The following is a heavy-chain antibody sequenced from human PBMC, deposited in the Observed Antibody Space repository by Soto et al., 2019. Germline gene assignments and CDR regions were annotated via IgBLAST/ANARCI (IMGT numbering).Heavy chain of an antibody. CDR1: GLTLSHYW. D-gene: IGHD6-25*01. V-gene: IGHV3-74*01. CDR2: ISNDERNI. Sequence: EVLLVESGGGLVQPGGSMRLACAASGLTLSHYWMHWVRQVPGKGLVWVAEISNDERNIRTSYADSVKGRFTVSRDDAKNTLYLQMNSLRGDDTAVYYCACLSAPDDFWGQGAQVTVSS. CDR3: ACLSAPDDF. J-gene: IGHJ4*02.